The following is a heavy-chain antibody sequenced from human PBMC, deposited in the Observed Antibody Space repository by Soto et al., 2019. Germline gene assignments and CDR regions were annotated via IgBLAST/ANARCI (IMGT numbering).Heavy chain of an antibody. CDR1: GFTFSSYG. J-gene: IGHJ4*02. CDR2: IWYDGSNK. Sequence: QVQLVESGGGVVQPGRSLRLSCAASGFTFSSYGMHWVRQAPGKGLEWVAVIWYDGSNKYYADSVKGRFTISRDNSKNTLYLQMNSMRAEDTAVYYCARGSALIWFGELSYFDYWGQGTLVTVSS. V-gene: IGHV3-33*01. CDR3: ARGSALIWFGELSYFDY. D-gene: IGHD3-10*01.